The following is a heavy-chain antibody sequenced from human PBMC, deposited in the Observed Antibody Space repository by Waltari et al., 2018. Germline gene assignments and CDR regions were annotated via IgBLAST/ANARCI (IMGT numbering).Heavy chain of an antibody. CDR3: VRAPATSWFGYSVY. Sequence: QVQLQQWGAGLLKPSETLSLTCGESGASFGGFYWSWIRQAPGKVLEWIGDITHTGHSNIKPSLKSRLTISVDTSKRQVSLELTSVTPADTAVYYCVRAPATSWFGYSVYWGQGTVVTVSS. CDR2: ITHTGHS. V-gene: IGHV4-34*01. J-gene: IGHJ4*02. D-gene: IGHD2-2*01. CDR1: GASFGGFY.